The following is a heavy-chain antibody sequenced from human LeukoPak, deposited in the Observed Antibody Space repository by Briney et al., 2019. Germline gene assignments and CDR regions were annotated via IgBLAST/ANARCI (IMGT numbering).Heavy chain of an antibody. J-gene: IGHJ4*02. Sequence: GGSLRLACAASGFTFSSYSMNWVRQAPGKGLEWVSSISSSSSYIYYADSVKGRFTISRDNARNSLYLQMNSLRAEDTAVYYCARDGERYCSGGSCSHIGHWGQGTLVSVSS. CDR3: ARDGERYCSGGSCSHIGH. D-gene: IGHD2-15*01. V-gene: IGHV3-21*01. CDR2: ISSSSSYI. CDR1: GFTFSSYS.